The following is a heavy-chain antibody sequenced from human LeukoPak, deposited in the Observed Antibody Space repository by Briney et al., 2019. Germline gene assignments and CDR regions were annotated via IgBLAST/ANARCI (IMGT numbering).Heavy chain of an antibody. J-gene: IGHJ4*02. CDR3: ASPKDDSYSGLDY. V-gene: IGHV1-2*02. CDR1: GYTFTGYY. D-gene: IGHD3-10*01. Sequence: ASVKVSCKASGYTFTGYYMHWVRQAPGQGLEWMGWINPNSGGTNYAQNCQGRVTMTRDTSISSAYMELSRLRSDDTAVYYCASPKDDSYSGLDYWGQGTLVTVSS. CDR2: INPNSGGT.